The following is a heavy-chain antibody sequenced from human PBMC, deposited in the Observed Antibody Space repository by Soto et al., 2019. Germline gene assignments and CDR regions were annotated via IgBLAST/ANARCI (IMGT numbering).Heavy chain of an antibody. D-gene: IGHD3-16*02. Sequence: GGSLRLSCAAAGFTLSSYAMSCVRQAPGKGLEWVSAISGSGGSTYYADSVKGRFTISRDNSKNTLYLQMNSLRAEDTAVYYCAKDPVDYDYIWGSYPLSDAFDIWGQGTMVTVSS. V-gene: IGHV3-23*01. CDR2: ISGSGGST. CDR1: GFTLSSYA. CDR3: AKDPVDYDYIWGSYPLSDAFDI. J-gene: IGHJ3*02.